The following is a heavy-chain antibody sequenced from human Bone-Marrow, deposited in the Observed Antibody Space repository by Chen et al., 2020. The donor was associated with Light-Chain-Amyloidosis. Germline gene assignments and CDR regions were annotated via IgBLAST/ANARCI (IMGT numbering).Heavy chain of an antibody. J-gene: IGHJ6*02. CDR3: ARDGRDGYNYYGMDV. Sequence: EVQLVESGGGLVKPGGSLRLPCAASGFTFSSYTMNWVRQAPGKGLEWVSSISTSSSNIYYADALKGRFTISRDNAKNSLFLQVNSLRAEDTAVYYCARDGRDGYNYYGMDVWGQGTTVTVSS. D-gene: IGHD2-15*01. CDR1: GFTFSSYT. V-gene: IGHV3-21*01. CDR2: ISTSSSNI.